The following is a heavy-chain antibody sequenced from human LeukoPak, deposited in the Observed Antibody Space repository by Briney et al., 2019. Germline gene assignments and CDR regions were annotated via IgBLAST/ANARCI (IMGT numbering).Heavy chain of an antibody. Sequence: GGSLRLSCAASGFTFSSYGMSWVRQAPGKGLECVSVIYSGDNTYYADSVKGRFTISRDNSKNTLYLQMNSLRAEDTAVYYCARKTDSGGQGDYWGPGTLAPSPQ. J-gene: IGHJ4*02. CDR3: ARKTDSGGQGDY. V-gene: IGHV3-66*01. D-gene: IGHD3-22*01. CDR2: IYSGDNT. CDR1: GFTFSSYG.